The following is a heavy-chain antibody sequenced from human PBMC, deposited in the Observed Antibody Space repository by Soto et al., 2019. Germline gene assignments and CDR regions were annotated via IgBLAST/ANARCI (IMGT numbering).Heavy chain of an antibody. Sequence: QVPLVESGGGVVQPGRSLRLSCAASGFTFNNYAMHWVRQAPGKGLEWVAVISYDGNNQYYADSVKGRFAVSRDNSNNSLYLQMTSLRDEDTAVYCWARDRVYYYDSSGYYNFEYWGQGSLVTVSS. CDR1: GFTFNNYA. J-gene: IGHJ4*02. CDR2: ISYDGNNQ. CDR3: ARDRVYYYDSSGYYNFEY. D-gene: IGHD3-22*01. V-gene: IGHV3-30*09.